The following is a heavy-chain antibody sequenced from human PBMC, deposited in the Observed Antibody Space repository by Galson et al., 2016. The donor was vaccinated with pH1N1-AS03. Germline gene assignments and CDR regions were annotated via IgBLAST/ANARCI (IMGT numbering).Heavy chain of an antibody. V-gene: IGHV1-3*04. CDR2: MNTAMGNT. Sequence: SVKVSCKASGYSFTTYAIHWVRQAPGQRLEWMGWMNTAMGNTKYSQNFQGRVTITRDTSANTAYMELRGLRPEDTAVYFCARDRWTTDWYLDLWGRGTLVTVSS. CDR3: ARDRWTTDWYLDL. D-gene: IGHD3-16*02. J-gene: IGHJ2*01. CDR1: GYSFTTYA.